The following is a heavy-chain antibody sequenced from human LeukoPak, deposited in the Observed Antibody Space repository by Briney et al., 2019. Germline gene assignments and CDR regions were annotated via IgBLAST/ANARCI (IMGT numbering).Heavy chain of an antibody. CDR1: GFTFSSYS. CDR2: ISSSSSYI. V-gene: IGHV3-21*01. CDR3: ARAPTVAGTFGYFDY. J-gene: IGHJ4*02. D-gene: IGHD6-19*01. Sequence: GGSLRHSCAASGFTFSSYSMNWVRQAPGKGLEWVSSISSSSSYIYYADSVKGRFTISRDNAKNSLYLQMNSLRAEDTAVYYCARAPTVAGTFGYFDYWGQGTLVTVSS.